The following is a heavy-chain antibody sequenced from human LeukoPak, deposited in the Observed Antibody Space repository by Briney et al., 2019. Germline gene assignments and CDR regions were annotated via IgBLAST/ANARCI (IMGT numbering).Heavy chain of an antibody. CDR3: AKGDIVVVPAAALDY. Sequence: GGSLRLSCAASGFTLGNYGMTWVRQAPEKGLEWVSSVSISGENTYYADSVKGRFTISRDNSKDTLYLLMSSLRADDTAVYYCAKGDIVVVPAAALDYWGQGTLVTVSS. J-gene: IGHJ4*02. CDR1: GFTLGNYG. V-gene: IGHV3-23*05. D-gene: IGHD2-2*01. CDR2: VSISGENT.